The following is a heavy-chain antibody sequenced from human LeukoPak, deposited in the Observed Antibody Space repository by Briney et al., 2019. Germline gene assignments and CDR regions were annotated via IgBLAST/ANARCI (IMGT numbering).Heavy chain of an antibody. CDR2: IWYDGRTK. Sequence: GGSLRLSCEVSGFIFSNYGMHWVRQAPGKGLEWVALIWYDGRTKFHADSVKGRFTISRDNSANTLYLQMSSLRVEDTAVYYCAREWGRIAVAGGPGYWGQGALVTVSS. CDR3: AREWGRIAVAGGPGY. V-gene: IGHV3-33*01. J-gene: IGHJ4*02. D-gene: IGHD6-19*01. CDR1: GFIFSNYG.